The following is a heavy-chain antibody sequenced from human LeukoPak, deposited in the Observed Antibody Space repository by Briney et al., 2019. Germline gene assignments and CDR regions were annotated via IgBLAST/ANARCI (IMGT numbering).Heavy chain of an antibody. CDR3: ARHSSGWYASAFDY. D-gene: IGHD6-19*01. CDR1: GGSISSGGYS. CDR2: IYHSGST. Sequence: PSETLSLTCAVSGGSISSGGYSWSWIRQPPGKGLEWIGYIYHSGSTYYNPSLKSRVTISVDTSKNQFSLKLSSVTAADTAVYYCARHSSGWYASAFDYWGQGTLVTVSS. V-gene: IGHV4-30-2*03. J-gene: IGHJ4*02.